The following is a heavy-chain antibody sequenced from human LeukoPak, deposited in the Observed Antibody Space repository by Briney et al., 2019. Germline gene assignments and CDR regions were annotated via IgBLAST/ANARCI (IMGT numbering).Heavy chain of an antibody. CDR1: GFTVRTNY. Sequence: GGSLRLSCAASGFTVRTNYMAWVRQAPGKGLEWVSITTGASATHYVDSVRGRFTISKDNSMNTLYLEMNSLRVDDTAVYYCATRAAAGYYYGMDVWGQGTTVTVSS. CDR2: TTGASAT. V-gene: IGHV3-66*01. CDR3: ATRAAAGYYYGMDV. D-gene: IGHD2-15*01. J-gene: IGHJ6*02.